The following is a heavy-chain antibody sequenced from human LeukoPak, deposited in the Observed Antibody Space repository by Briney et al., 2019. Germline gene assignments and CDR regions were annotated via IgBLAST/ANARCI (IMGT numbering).Heavy chain of an antibody. CDR1: GFTFDEYV. V-gene: IGHV3-43*02. CDR2: INGNGDDS. D-gene: IGHD6-13*01. J-gene: IGHJ4*02. Sequence: GGSLRLSCAASGFTFDEYVMHWVRQAPGQGLEWVSLINGNGDDSYYADSVKGRFTVSRDNREKSLFLHMNSLRTDDTAFYYCAKGLSSSSWYVADSWGQGTLVTVSS. CDR3: AKGLSSSSWYVADS.